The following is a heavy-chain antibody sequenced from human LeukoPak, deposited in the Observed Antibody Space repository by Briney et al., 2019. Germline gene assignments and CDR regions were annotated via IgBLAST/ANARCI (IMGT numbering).Heavy chain of an antibody. V-gene: IGHV4-61*02. CDR3: SDSADY. CDR2: IYTSGST. D-gene: IGHD5-18*01. J-gene: IGHJ4*02. Sequence: SETLSLTCTVSGGSISSGSYYWSWIRQPAGKGLEWIGRIYTSGSTNYNPSLKSRVTMSVDTSKNQFSLKLSSVTAADTAVYYCSDSADYWGQGTLVTVSS. CDR1: GGSISSGSYY.